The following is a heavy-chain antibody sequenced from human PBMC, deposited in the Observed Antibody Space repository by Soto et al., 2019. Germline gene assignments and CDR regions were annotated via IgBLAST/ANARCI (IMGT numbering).Heavy chain of an antibody. Sequence: GGSLRLSCAASGFSFSNYAMSWVRQPPGKGLEWVSVISGSGGSTKYADSAEGRFTISRDNARNTLYLQMNSLRAEDTAVYYCARSPGGYYIDWGQGTMVTVSS. CDR1: GFSFSNYA. J-gene: IGHJ3*01. CDR3: ARSPGGYYID. V-gene: IGHV3-23*01. D-gene: IGHD2-15*01. CDR2: ISGSGGST.